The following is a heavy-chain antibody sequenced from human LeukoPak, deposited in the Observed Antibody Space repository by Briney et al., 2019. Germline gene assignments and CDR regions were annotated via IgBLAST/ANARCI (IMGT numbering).Heavy chain of an antibody. D-gene: IGHD4-17*01. J-gene: IGHJ4*02. CDR3: ASGYGDYDY. V-gene: IGHV3-7*03. CDR2: IKQDGSEK. CDR1: GFTFSSYW. Sequence: GGSLRLSCAASGFTFSSYWMSWVRQAPGKGLEWVANIKQDGSEKYYVDSVKGRFTISGDNAKNSLYLQMNSLRAEDTVVYYCASGYGDYDYWGQGTLVTVSS.